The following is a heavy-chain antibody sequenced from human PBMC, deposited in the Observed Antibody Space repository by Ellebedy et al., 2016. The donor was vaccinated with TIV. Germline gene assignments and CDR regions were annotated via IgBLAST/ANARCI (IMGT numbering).Heavy chain of an antibody. CDR3: AKGNLGKGSSCFDY. CDR1: GFTFSNYA. V-gene: IGHV3-23*01. J-gene: IGHJ4*02. CDR2: ISGTGTIT. Sequence: GESLKISCAASGFTFSNYAMSWVRQAPGKGLEWVSGISGTGTITDYADSVKGRFTISRYSSKSTLYLQMNSLRAEDTALYYCAKGNLGKGSSCFDYWGRGTQVTVSS. D-gene: IGHD6-6*01.